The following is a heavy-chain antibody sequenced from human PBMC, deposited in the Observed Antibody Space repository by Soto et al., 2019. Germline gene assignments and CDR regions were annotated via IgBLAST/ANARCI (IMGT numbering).Heavy chain of an antibody. J-gene: IGHJ4*02. Sequence: QVQLQQWGAGLLKPSETLSLTCAVYGGSFSGYYWSWIRQPPGKGLEWIGEIHHSGSTSYDPSLKSRVTISVDTSKDQFSRKLSAVTAADTAVYYCARGLRGGAALWGQGTLVTVSS. V-gene: IGHV4-34*01. D-gene: IGHD1-26*01. CDR2: IHHSGST. CDR1: GGSFSGYY. CDR3: ARGLRGGAAL.